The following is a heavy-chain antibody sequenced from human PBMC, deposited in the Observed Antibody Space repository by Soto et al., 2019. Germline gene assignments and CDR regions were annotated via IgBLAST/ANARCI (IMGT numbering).Heavy chain of an antibody. V-gene: IGHV6-1*01. CDR3: AGSSGYISGSLGY. CDR1: GDSVSSNSAA. Sequence: PSQTLSLTCAISGDSVSSNSAAWNWIRQSPSRGLEWLGRTYYRSKWYNDYAVSVKSRITINPDTSKNQFPLQLDSVTPEDTALYYCAGSSGYISGSLGYWGQGTLVTVSS. J-gene: IGHJ4*02. CDR2: TYYRSKWYN. D-gene: IGHD6-25*01.